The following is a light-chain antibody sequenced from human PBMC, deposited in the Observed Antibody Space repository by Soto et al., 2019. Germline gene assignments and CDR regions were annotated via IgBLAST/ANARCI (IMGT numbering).Light chain of an antibody. CDR3: QSSDSSLSGSYV. J-gene: IGLJ1*01. V-gene: IGLV1-40*01. CDR1: SSNIGAGYD. CDR2: GNS. Sequence: QPVLTQPPSVSGAPGQRVTISCTGSSSNIGAGYDVHWYQQLPGTAPKLLIYGNSNRPSGVPDRFSGSKSGTSASLAITGLQAEDEADYYYQSSDSSLSGSYVFGTGTKVTVL.